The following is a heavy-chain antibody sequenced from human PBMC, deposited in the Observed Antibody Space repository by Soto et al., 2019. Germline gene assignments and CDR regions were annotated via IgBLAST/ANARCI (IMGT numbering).Heavy chain of an antibody. J-gene: IGHJ3*02. D-gene: IGHD2-2*01. V-gene: IGHV3-33*01. Sequence: QVQLVESGGGVVQPGRSQRLSCAASGFTFSMYGMHWVRQAPGKGLEWMATVYYDGHNKYYADSVRGRFTISRDNSKNMVYLQMNSLRAEDTAVYYCARDPPSTPGSFDIWGRGTMVTVSS. CDR1: GFTFSMYG. CDR2: VYYDGHNK. CDR3: ARDPPSTPGSFDI.